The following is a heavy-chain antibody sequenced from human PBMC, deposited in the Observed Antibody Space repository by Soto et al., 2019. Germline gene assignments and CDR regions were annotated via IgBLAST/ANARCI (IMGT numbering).Heavy chain of an antibody. CDR2: IGTAGDT. Sequence: PGGSLRLSCAASGFTFSSYDMHWVRQATGKGLEWVSAIGTAGDTYYPGSVKGRFTISRENAKNSLYLQMNSLRAGDTAVYYCARGPRRTIFGVVTSSYYGMDVWGQGTTVTV. CDR1: GFTFSSYD. D-gene: IGHD3-3*01. V-gene: IGHV3-13*01. J-gene: IGHJ6*02. CDR3: ARGPRRTIFGVVTSSYYGMDV.